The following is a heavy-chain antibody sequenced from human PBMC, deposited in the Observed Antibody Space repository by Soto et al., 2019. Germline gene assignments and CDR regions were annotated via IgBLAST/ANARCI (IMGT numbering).Heavy chain of an antibody. D-gene: IGHD3-16*01. CDR3: ASMRLDY. CDR2: IYHTGNT. CDR1: GVSISSGDYS. V-gene: IGHV4-30-2*01. Sequence: SETLSLTCAVSGVSISSGDYSWSWIRQPPGKGLEWIGYIYHTGNTVYNPSLKSRVSITLDTSKNQFSLSLNSVTAADTAVYYCASMRLDYWGQGTLVTVSS. J-gene: IGHJ4*02.